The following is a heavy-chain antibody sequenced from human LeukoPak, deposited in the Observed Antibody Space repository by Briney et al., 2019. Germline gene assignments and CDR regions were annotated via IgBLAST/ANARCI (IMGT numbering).Heavy chain of an antibody. CDR1: GFTFSSYW. V-gene: IGHV3-7*01. CDR2: IKQDGSEK. J-gene: IGHJ6*02. CDR3: ARDYPRYYYYGMDV. Sequence: GGSLRLSCAASGFTFSSYWMSWVRQAPGKGPEWVANIKQDGSEKYYVDSVKGRFTISRDNAKNSLYLQMNSLRAEDAAVYYCARDYPRYYYYGMDVWGQGTTVTVSS.